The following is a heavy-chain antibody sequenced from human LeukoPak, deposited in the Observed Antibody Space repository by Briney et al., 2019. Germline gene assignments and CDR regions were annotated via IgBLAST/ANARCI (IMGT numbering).Heavy chain of an antibody. J-gene: IGHJ4*02. D-gene: IGHD2-2*01. V-gene: IGHV4-31*02. Sequence: SETLSLTCTVSGGSISSGDYYWRWIRQHPGKGLEWIGYIYYSGDTYYNPSLKSRVTISMDTSGNQFSLKLSSVTAADTAVYYCARAPRHTNSWYYFDYWGQGTLVSVSS. CDR1: GGSISSGDYY. CDR3: ARAPRHTNSWYYFDY. CDR2: IYYSGDT.